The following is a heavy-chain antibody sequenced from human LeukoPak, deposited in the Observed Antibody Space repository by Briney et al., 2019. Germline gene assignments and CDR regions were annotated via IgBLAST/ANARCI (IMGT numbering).Heavy chain of an antibody. J-gene: IGHJ4*02. CDR1: GFTFRGYG. CDR2: IWYDGSNK. D-gene: IGHD3-10*01. CDR3: ARVRFGEFDY. V-gene: IGHV3-33*01. Sequence: GGALRLSRAPPGFTFRGYGMHTVREAPGKGLEWVAVIWYDGSNKYYADSVKGRFTISRDNSKNTLYLQMNSLRAEDTAVYYCARVRFGEFDYWGQGTLVTVSS.